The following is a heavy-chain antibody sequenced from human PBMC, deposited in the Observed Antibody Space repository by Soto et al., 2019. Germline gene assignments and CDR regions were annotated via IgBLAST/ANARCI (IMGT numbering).Heavy chain of an antibody. CDR3: ARCPFDILTGYFPVPFDY. V-gene: IGHV1-3*01. CDR2: INAGNGNT. CDR1: GYSVTSYW. D-gene: IGHD3-9*01. J-gene: IGHJ4*02. Sequence: KISCKGSGYSVTSYWFTWVRQAPGQRLEWMGWINAGNGNTKYSQKFQGRVTITRDTSASTAYMELSSLRSEDTAVYYCARCPFDILTGYFPVPFDYWGQGTLVTVSS.